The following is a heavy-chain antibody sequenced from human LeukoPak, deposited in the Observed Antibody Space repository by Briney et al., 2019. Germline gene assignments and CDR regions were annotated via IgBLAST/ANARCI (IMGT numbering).Heavy chain of an antibody. J-gene: IGHJ1*01. CDR2: IGFDVNNK. Sequence: PGGSLRLSCAASGFTFSSSAMHWVRQAPGKGLEWVAIIGFDVNNKFYGDSVKGRFTISRDNSKNTLYLQMDSLRAEDTAVYYCAREEGHRFSGSYSEYFQCWGQGTLVTVFS. V-gene: IGHV3-33*01. D-gene: IGHD1-26*01. CDR1: GFTFSSSA. CDR3: AREEGHRFSGSYSEYFQC.